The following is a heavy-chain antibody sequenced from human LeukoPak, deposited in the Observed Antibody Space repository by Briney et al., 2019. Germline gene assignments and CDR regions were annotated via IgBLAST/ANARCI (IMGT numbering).Heavy chain of an antibody. Sequence: ASVKVSCKASGYTFTGYYMHWVRQAPGQGLEWMGWINPNSGGTNYAQKFQGRVTMTRDTSISTAYMELSRLRSDDTAVYYCARGDIVVVPAAPHAFDIWGQGTMVTVSS. CDR1: GYTFTGYY. CDR3: ARGDIVVVPAAPHAFDI. V-gene: IGHV1-2*02. D-gene: IGHD2-2*01. CDR2: INPNSGGT. J-gene: IGHJ3*02.